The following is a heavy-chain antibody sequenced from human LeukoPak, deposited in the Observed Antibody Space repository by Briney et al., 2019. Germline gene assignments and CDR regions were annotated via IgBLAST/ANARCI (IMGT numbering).Heavy chain of an antibody. CDR3: ARWDCSGGSCYNPIFDY. D-gene: IGHD2-15*01. CDR2: IYHSGST. V-gene: IGHV4-38-2*01. J-gene: IGHJ4*02. Sequence: SETLSLTCAVSGYSISSGYYWGWIRQPPGKGLEWIGSIYHSGSTYYNPSLKSRATISVDTSKNQFSLKLSSVTAADTAVYYCARWDCSGGSCYNPIFDYWGQGTLVTVSS. CDR1: GYSISSGYY.